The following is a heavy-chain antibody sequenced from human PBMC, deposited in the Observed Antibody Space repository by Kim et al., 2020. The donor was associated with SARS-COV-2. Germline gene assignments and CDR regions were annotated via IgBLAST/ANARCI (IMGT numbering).Heavy chain of an antibody. CDR3: ASHSYGDSYV. J-gene: IGHJ6*02. CDR2: SYI. Sequence: SYIYYADSVKGRFTISRDNAKNSLYLQMNSLRAEDTAVYYCASHSYGDSYVWGQGTTVTVSS. V-gene: IGHV3-21*01. D-gene: IGHD4-17*01.